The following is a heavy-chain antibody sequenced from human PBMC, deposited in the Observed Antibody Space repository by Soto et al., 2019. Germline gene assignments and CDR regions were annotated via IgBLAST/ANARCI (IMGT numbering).Heavy chain of an antibody. J-gene: IGHJ4*02. CDR1: GGYISRYH. CDR2: IYYSGST. D-gene: IGHD3-16*01. CDR3: ASFHADYEYFFDS. Sequence: PSETLSHTCTVSGGYISRYHWCWIRQYPGKGLEWIGYIYYSGSTYYNPSLKSRVAISVDTSKNQFSLKLSSVTAADTAVYYCASFHADYEYFFDSWGQGTLVTVSS. V-gene: IGHV4-59*01.